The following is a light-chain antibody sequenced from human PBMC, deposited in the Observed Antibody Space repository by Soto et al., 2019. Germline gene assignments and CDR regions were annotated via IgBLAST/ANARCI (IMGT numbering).Light chain of an antibody. J-gene: IGKJ5*01. CDR3: QQANSCPIT. Sequence: EVVLARARATLSLSPGERATLSCRASQSVSIYLAWYQQKPGQAPRLLIYGAASRATGIPDRFSGSGSGTDFTLTISSLQPEDFATYFCQQANSCPITFGQRTRLEI. V-gene: IGKV3-11*01. CDR1: QSVSIY. CDR2: GAA.